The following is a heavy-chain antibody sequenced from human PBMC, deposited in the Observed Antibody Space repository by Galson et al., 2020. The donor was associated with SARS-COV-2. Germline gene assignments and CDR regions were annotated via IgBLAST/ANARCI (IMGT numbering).Heavy chain of an antibody. Sequence: GGSLRLSCAASGFMFSDYEMNWVRQAPGKGLEWVSYISSSGTTIYYADSVRGRFTISRDNAKNSLYLHMNSLRAEDTALYFCARRLRVAWYFDYWGQGTLVTVSS. D-gene: IGHD5-12*01. CDR2: ISSSGTTI. J-gene: IGHJ4*02. CDR1: GFMFSDYE. CDR3: ARRLRVAWYFDY. V-gene: IGHV3-48*03.